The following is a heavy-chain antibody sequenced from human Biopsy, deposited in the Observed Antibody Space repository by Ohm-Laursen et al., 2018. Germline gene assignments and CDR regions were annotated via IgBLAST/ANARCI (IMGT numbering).Heavy chain of an antibody. Sequence: GTLSLTCTVSGGSLSSYSWSWIRQPAGKGLEWIGQIYTSGITNYNPSLKSRVTMSVDTSKNKSSLRVSSVTAADTAVYYCARDQDRRGWFDPWGQGTLVTVSS. CDR3: ARDQDRRGWFDP. J-gene: IGHJ5*02. D-gene: IGHD1-14*01. V-gene: IGHV4-4*07. CDR2: IYTSGIT. CDR1: GGSLSSYS.